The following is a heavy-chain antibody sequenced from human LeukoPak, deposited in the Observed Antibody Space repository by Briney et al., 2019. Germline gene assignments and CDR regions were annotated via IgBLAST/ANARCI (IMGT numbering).Heavy chain of an antibody. CDR3: APSPAAQQDY. J-gene: IGHJ4*02. CDR2: IDNDGSST. CDR1: GFSLSNQW. V-gene: IGHV3-74*01. Sequence: GGSLRLSCAASGFSLSNQWMHWVRQAPGKGLVWVSRIDNDGSSTVYADSVKGRFTISRDNAKNTLYLQMNSLRAKDTALYYCAPSPAAQQDYWGQGILVTVSS. D-gene: IGHD1-1*01.